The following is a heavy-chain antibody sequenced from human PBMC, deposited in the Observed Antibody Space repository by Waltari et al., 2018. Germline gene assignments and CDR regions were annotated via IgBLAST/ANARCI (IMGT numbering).Heavy chain of an antibody. CDR3: ARHVRVAITMIRGPTLDP. CDR2: INYSGST. V-gene: IGHV4-39*01. J-gene: IGHJ5*02. Sequence: QLQLQESGPGLVKPSETLSLTCTVSGGSISSSSYYWGWIRQPPGKGLEWIGSINYSGSTYYNPSLKSRVTISVDTSKNQFSLKLSSVTAADTAVYYCARHVRVAITMIRGPTLDPWGQGTLVTVSS. D-gene: IGHD3-10*01. CDR1: GGSISSSSYY.